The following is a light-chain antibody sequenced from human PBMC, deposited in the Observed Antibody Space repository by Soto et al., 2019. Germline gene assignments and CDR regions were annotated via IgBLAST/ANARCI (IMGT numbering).Light chain of an antibody. CDR3: QQYYSTPHT. V-gene: IGKV4-1*01. CDR2: WAS. Sequence: DIVMTQSPDSLAVSLGERATINCKSSQSVLYSSNNKNYLAWYQQKPGQPPKLLIYWASTRESGVPDRFSGSGSGTDFTLTISSLQAEDLAVYYCQQYYSTPHTFGQGTKVEIK. CDR1: QSVLYSSNNKNY. J-gene: IGKJ1*01.